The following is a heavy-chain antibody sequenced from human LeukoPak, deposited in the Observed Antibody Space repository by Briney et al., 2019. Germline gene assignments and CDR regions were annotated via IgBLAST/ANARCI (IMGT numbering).Heavy chain of an antibody. D-gene: IGHD3-3*01. CDR2: IIPIFGTA. CDR1: GGTFISYA. J-gene: IGHJ4*02. CDR3: ASSLYDFWSGYPNRFDY. V-gene: IGHV1-69*13. Sequence: SVKVSCKASGGTFISYAISWVRQAPGQGLEWMGGIIPIFGTANYAQKFQGRVTITADESTSTAYMELSSLRSEDTAVYYSASSLYDFWSGYPNRFDYWGQGTLVTVSS.